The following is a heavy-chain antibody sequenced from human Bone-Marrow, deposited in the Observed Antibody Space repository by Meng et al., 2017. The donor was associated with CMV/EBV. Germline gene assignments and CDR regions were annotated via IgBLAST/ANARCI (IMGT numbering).Heavy chain of an antibody. CDR3: VKGGWLDD. CDR2: IGDDGTTT. V-gene: IGHV3-23*01. D-gene: IGHD2-15*01. Sequence: GGSLRLSCAASGFTFSSYVMSWVRQAPGKGLEWVSSIGDDGTTTYYADSVKGLFTISRDKSRNTLFLQMNSLRVEDTALYYCVKGGWLDDWGQGTLVTGSS. CDR1: GFTFSSYV. J-gene: IGHJ4*02.